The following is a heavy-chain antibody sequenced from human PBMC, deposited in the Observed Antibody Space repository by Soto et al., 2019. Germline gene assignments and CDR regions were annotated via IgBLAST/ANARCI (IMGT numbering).Heavy chain of an antibody. D-gene: IGHD3-3*01. V-gene: IGHV3-15*01. J-gene: IGHJ6*02. CDR3: TTEDKDYDFWSGYHYYGMDV. CDR1: GFTFSNAW. Sequence: SLRLSCAASGFTFSNAWMSWVRQAPGKGLEWVGRLKSKTDGGTTDYAAPVKGRFTISRDDSKNTLYLQMNSLKTEDTAVYYCTTEDKDYDFWSGYHYYGMDVWGQGTTVTVSS. CDR2: LKSKTDGGTT.